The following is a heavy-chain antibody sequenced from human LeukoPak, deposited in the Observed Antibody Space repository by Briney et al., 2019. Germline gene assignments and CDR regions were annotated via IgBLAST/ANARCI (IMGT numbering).Heavy chain of an antibody. CDR1: GYSFTSYW. CDR2: IYPGESDS. V-gene: IGHV5-51*01. D-gene: IGHD3-10*01. CDR3: ARAHYTSGGTKRPFDY. J-gene: IGHJ4*02. Sequence: GESLKISCQASGYSFTSYWIAWVRQMPGKGLEWMGIIYPGESDSRYSPSFQGQVTISADKSISTAYLQWSSLRASDTAMCYCARAHYTSGGTKRPFDYWGQGTLVTVSS.